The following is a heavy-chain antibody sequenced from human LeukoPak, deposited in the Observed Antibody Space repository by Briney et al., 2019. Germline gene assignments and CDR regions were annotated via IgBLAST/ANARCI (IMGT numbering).Heavy chain of an antibody. CDR3: AREFPWSCVFDY. V-gene: IGHV4-59*01. Sequence: SETLSPTCTVSDGSISSYYCGWIRQPPGKGPEWVGHIYDSGSTNYTPSLKSRITISVDTSKNQFSLKLSSVTAADTAVYYCAREFPWSCVFDYWGQGTLVTVSS. CDR1: DGSISSYY. J-gene: IGHJ4*02. D-gene: IGHD3-3*01. CDR2: IYDSGST.